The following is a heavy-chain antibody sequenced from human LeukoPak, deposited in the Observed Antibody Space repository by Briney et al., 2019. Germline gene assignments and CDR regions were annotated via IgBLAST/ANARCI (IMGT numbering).Heavy chain of an antibody. CDR1: GFTFSSYG. J-gene: IGHJ3*02. CDR2: IRYDGSNK. V-gene: IGHV3-30*02. CDR3: AKDYYDSSPDAFDI. Sequence: GGSLRLSCAASGFTFSSYGMHWVRQAPGKGLEWVAFIRYDGSNKYYADSVKGRFTISRDNSKNTLYLQMNSLRAEDTAVYYCAKDYYDSSPDAFDIWGQGTMVTVSS. D-gene: IGHD3-22*01.